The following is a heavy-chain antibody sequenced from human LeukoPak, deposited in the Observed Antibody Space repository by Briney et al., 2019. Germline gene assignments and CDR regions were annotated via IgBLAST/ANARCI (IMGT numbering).Heavy chain of an antibody. CDR2: IYYSGST. Sequence: SETLPLICTVSGGSISSSSYYWGWIRQPPGKGLEWIGSIYYSGSTYYNPSLKSRVTISVDTSKNQFSLKLSSVTAADTAVYYCARPPYSSSWLGWFDPWGQGTLVSVSS. D-gene: IGHD6-13*01. CDR1: GGSISSSSYY. CDR3: ARPPYSSSWLGWFDP. V-gene: IGHV4-39*01. J-gene: IGHJ5*02.